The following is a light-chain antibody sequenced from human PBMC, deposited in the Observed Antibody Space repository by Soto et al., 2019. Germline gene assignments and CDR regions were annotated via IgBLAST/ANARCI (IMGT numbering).Light chain of an antibody. Sequence: EIVMTQPPATLSVSPGERATLSCRASQSVNSNLAWYQQKPGQAPRLLIYGASTRATGIPARFSGSGSGTEFTLTISSLQSEDFAVYYCQQYNNWPTFGPGTKVDIK. J-gene: IGKJ3*01. CDR1: QSVNSN. CDR2: GAS. CDR3: QQYNNWPT. V-gene: IGKV3-15*01.